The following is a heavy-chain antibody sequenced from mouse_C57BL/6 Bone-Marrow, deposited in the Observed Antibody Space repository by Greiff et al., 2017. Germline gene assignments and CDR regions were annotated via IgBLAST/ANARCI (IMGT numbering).Heavy chain of an antibody. D-gene: IGHD1-1*01. Sequence: QVQLQQPGAELVKPGASVKLSCKASGYTFTSYWMHWVKQRPGQGLEWIGIIHPNSGSTNYNEKFKSKATLTVDKSSSTAYMQLSSLTSEDSAVYYCARAYGSSDVDYWGQGTTLTVSS. V-gene: IGHV1-64*01. J-gene: IGHJ2*01. CDR1: GYTFTSYW. CDR3: ARAYGSSDVDY. CDR2: IHPNSGST.